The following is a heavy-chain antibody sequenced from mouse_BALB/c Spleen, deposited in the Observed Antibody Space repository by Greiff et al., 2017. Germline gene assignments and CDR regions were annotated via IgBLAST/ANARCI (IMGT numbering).Heavy chain of an antibody. J-gene: IGHJ3*01. V-gene: IGHV1S29*02. D-gene: IGHD1-1*01. CDR1: GYTFTDYN. Sequence: DVKLQESGPELVKPGASVKISCKASGYTFTDYNMHWVKQSHGKSLEWIGYIYPYNGGTGYNQKFKSKATLTVDNSSSTAYMELRSLTSEDSAVYNCVRALSGVAWFAYWGQGTLVTVSA. CDR3: VRALSGVAWFAY. CDR2: IYPYNGGT.